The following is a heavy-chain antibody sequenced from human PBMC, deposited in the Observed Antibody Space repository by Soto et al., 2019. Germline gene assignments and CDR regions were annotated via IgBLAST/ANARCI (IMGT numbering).Heavy chain of an antibody. V-gene: IGHV4-30-4*01. J-gene: IGHJ4*02. CDR1: GGSISRDDYY. D-gene: IGHD4-17*01. Sequence: PSETLSLTCTVSGGSISRDDYYWSWIGQPPGKGLEWIGYISYSGNTYYNLSLQSRVAISLDTSKNQFSLKLISVTAADTAVYYCARASTVTKDAKFDSWGQGALITVSS. CDR2: ISYSGNT. CDR3: ARASTVTKDAKFDS.